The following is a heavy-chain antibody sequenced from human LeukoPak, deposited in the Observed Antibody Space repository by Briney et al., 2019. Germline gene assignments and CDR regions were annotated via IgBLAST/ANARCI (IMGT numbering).Heavy chain of an antibody. Sequence: PSETLSLTCAVYGGSFSGCYWSWIRQPPGKGLEWIGEINHSGSTNYNPSLKSRVTISVDTSKNQFSLKLSSVTAADTAVYYCARGTTGIGDYWGQGTLVTVSS. J-gene: IGHJ4*02. D-gene: IGHD1-1*01. CDR2: INHSGST. CDR1: GGSFSGCY. CDR3: ARGTTGIGDY. V-gene: IGHV4-34*01.